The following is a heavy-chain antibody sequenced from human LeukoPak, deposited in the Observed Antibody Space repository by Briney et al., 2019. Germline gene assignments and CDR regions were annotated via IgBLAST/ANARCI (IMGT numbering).Heavy chain of an antibody. CDR3: AAHSSSWPYWYFDL. CDR2: ISGSGGST. CDR1: GFAFSSYA. Sequence: PGGSLRLPCAASGFAFSSYAMSWVRQAPGKGLEWVSAISGSGGSTYYADSVKGRFTISRDNSKNTLYLQMNSLRAEDTAVYYCAAHSSSWPYWYFDLWGRGTLVTVSS. J-gene: IGHJ2*01. D-gene: IGHD6-13*01. V-gene: IGHV3-23*01.